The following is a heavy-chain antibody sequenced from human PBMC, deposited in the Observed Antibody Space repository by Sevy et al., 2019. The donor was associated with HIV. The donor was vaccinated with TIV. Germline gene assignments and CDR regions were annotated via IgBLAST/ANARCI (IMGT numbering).Heavy chain of an antibody. CDR1: GFTFPIYS. V-gene: IGHV3-30*04. D-gene: IGHD2-8*01. Sequence: GGSLRLSCVASGFTFPIYSVLWVRQAPGKGLEWLTLISYDGNYKYYADSVKGRFTISRDNSNNILYLQMSSLGVEDMALYFCARVAVEYCTNDCYHRFDHWGLGTLVTVSS. CDR3: ARVAVEYCTNDCYHRFDH. J-gene: IGHJ4*02. CDR2: ISYDGNYK.